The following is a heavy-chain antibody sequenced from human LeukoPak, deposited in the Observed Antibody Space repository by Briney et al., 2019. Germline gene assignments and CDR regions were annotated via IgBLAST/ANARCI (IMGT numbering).Heavy chain of an antibody. CDR3: ARDLSPEMTIFGVVISHFDY. V-gene: IGHV3-7*01. CDR2: IKQDGSEK. CDR1: GFTFSSYA. D-gene: IGHD3-3*01. Sequence: GGSLRLSCAASGFTFSSYAMSWVRQAPGKGLEWVANIKQDGSEKYYVDSVKGRFTISRDNAKNSLYLQMNSLRAEDTAVYYCARDLSPEMTIFGVVISHFDYWGQGTLVTVSS. J-gene: IGHJ4*02.